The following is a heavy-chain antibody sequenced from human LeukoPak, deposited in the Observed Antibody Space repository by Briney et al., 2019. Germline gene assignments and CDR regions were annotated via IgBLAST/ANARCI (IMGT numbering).Heavy chain of an antibody. CDR2: IYPGDSDT. D-gene: IGHD6-6*01. V-gene: IGHV5-51*01. CDR3: ARLGSSSSGPLDY. CDR1: GYSFTSYW. J-gene: IGHJ4*02. Sequence: GESLKISCKGSGYSFTSYWVGWVRQMLGKGLEWMGIIYPGDSDTRYSPSFQGQVTISADKSISTAYLQWSSLKASDTAMYYCARLGSSSSGPLDYRGQGTLVTVSS.